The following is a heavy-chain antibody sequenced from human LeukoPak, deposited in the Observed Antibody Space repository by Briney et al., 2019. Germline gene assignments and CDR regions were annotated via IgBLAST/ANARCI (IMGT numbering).Heavy chain of an antibody. Sequence: PSQTLSLTCTVSGGSISSGSYYWSWIRQPAGKGLEWIGRIYTSGSTNYNPSLKSRVTMSVDTSKNQFSLKLSSVTAADTAVYYCARDFMTDAFDIWGQGTMVTVSS. CDR1: GGSISSGSYY. CDR2: IYTSGST. V-gene: IGHV4-61*02. CDR3: ARDFMTDAFDI. J-gene: IGHJ3*02. D-gene: IGHD3-16*01.